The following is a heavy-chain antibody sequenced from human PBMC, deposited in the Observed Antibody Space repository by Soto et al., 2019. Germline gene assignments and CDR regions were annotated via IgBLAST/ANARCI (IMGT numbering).Heavy chain of an antibody. CDR1: GFTFTNYG. J-gene: IGHJ4*02. Sequence: EVQLLESGGGLVRPGGSLTLSCTVSGFTFTNYGINWVRQAPGKGLEWVSSVSKSDYTYYSDSVKGRFTISRDNAKNSVSLQMNNLTAEDTAVYYCTSEDSIIIPAVADFWGQGTLVTVSS. V-gene: IGHV3-21*01. D-gene: IGHD6-19*01. CDR2: VSKSDYT. CDR3: TSEDSIIIPAVADF.